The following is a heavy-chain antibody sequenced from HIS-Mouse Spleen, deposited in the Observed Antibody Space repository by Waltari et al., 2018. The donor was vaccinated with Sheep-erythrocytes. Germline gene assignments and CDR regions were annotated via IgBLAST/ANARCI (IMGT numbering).Heavy chain of an antibody. V-gene: IGHV3-7*01. J-gene: IGHJ3*02. CDR3: ARDLPGITIFGVVTTDAFDI. D-gene: IGHD3-3*01. CDR2: IKQDGSEK. CDR1: GFTFSSYW. Sequence: VQPGGSLRLSCAASGFTFSSYWMSWVRQAPGKGLEWVANIKQDGSEKYYVDSVNGRFTISRDNAKNSLYLQMNSLRAEDTAVYYCARDLPGITIFGVVTTDAFDIWGQGTMVTVSS.